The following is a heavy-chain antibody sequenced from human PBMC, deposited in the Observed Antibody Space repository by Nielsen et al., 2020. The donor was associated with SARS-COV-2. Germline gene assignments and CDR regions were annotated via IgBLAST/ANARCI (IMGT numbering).Heavy chain of an antibody. CDR2: ISGSGGST. J-gene: IGHJ4*02. D-gene: IGHD2-2*01. CDR3: ARDPQYCSSTSCYGPYYFDY. CDR1: GFTFSSYA. V-gene: IGHV3-23*01. Sequence: GESLKISCAASGFTFSSYAMSWVRQAPGKGLEWVSAISGSGGSTYYADSVKGRFTISRDNSKNTLYLQMNSLRAEDTAVYYCARDPQYCSSTSCYGPYYFDYWGQGTLVTVSS.